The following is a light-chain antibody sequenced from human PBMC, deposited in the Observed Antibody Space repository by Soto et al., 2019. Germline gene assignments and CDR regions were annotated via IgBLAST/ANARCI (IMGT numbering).Light chain of an antibody. J-gene: IGLJ1*01. V-gene: IGLV1-51*02. CDR1: SSNIGNNY. CDR2: ENN. Sequence: QSVLTQPPPVSAAPGQKVTISCSGSSSNIGNNYVSWYQQLPGTAPKLLIYENNKRPSGIPDRFSGSKSGTSATLGITGPQTGDEADYYCGTWDSSLSAYVFGTGTKATVL. CDR3: GTWDSSLSAYV.